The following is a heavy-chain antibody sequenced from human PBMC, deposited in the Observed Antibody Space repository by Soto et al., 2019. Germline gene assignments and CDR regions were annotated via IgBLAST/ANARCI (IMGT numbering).Heavy chain of an antibody. CDR3: AKGAHPSPEAIIYCSSTSCPRAEYFQH. V-gene: IGHV3-30*18. CDR2: ISYDGSNK. D-gene: IGHD2-2*01. J-gene: IGHJ1*01. Sequence: GGSLRLSCAASGFTFSSYGMHWVRQAPGKGLEWVAVISYDGSNKYYADSVKGRFTISRDNSKNTLYLQMNSLRAEDTAVYYCAKGAHPSPEAIIYCSSTSCPRAEYFQHWGQGTLVTVSS. CDR1: GFTFSSYG.